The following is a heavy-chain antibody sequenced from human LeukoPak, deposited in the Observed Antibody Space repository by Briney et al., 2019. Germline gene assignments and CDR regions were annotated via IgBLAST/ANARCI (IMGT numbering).Heavy chain of an antibody. CDR3: ARGGVVVPAAMRWFDP. Sequence: ASVKVSCKASGGTFSSYAISWVRQAPGQGLEWMGRIIPILGIANYAQKFQGRVTITADESTSTAYMELSNLRSEDTAVYYCARGGVVVPAAMRWFDPWGQGTLVTVSS. CDR1: GGTFSSYA. CDR2: IIPILGIA. V-gene: IGHV1-69*04. J-gene: IGHJ5*02. D-gene: IGHD2-2*01.